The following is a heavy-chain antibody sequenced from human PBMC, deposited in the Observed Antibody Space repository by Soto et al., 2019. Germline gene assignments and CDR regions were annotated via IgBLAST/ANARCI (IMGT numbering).Heavy chain of an antibody. CDR2: IIPIFGTA. V-gene: IGHV1-69*12. CDR1: GGTFSSYA. D-gene: IGHD4-17*01. J-gene: IGHJ3*02. Sequence: QVQLVQSGAEVKKPGSSVKVSCKASGGTFSSYAISWVRQAPGQGLEWMGGIIPIFGTANYAQKFQGRDTSTAEVATSPAYVELSRPRSAVTAVYHCARATGGAKSRDLVEGAFDIWGQGTMVPVAS. CDR3: ARATGGAKSRDLVEGAFDI.